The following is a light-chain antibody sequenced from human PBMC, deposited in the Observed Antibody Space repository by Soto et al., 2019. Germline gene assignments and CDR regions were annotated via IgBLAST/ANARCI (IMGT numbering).Light chain of an antibody. J-gene: IGLJ2*01. CDR1: SSDVGGYNY. Sequence: QSALTQPPSASGSPGQSVTISCIGTSSDVGGYNYVSWYQQHTGKAPKLMIYEVSKRPSGVPDRFSGSKSGNTASLTVSGLQAEDEADYYCSSYAASNNLGVFGGGIKLTVL. CDR2: EVS. V-gene: IGLV2-8*01. CDR3: SSYAASNNLGV.